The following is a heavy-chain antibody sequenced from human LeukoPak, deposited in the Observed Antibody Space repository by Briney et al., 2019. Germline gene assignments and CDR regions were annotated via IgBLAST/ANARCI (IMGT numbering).Heavy chain of an antibody. CDR1: GFTFSSYS. J-gene: IGHJ4*02. D-gene: IGHD3-22*01. V-gene: IGHV3-21*01. Sequence: GGSLRVSCAASGFTFSSYSMNWVRQAPGKGLEWVSSISSSSSYIYYADSVKGRFTISRDNAKNSLYLQMNSLRAEDTAVYYCARGDLPYYYDSSGYYHFDYWGQGTLVTVSS. CDR2: ISSSSSYI. CDR3: ARGDLPYYYDSSGYYHFDY.